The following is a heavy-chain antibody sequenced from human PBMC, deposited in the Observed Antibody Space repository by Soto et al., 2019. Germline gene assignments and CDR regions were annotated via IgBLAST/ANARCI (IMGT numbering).Heavy chain of an antibody. V-gene: IGHV3-33*01. CDR3: ARDLSGPLDY. CDR1: GFTFSNYG. Sequence: PGGSLRLSCATSGFTFSNYGMHWVRQAPGKGLEWVAVTRHDGTNKYYADPVKGRFTISRDNSKNTVHLQMNSLRGEDTAVYYCARDLSGPLDYWGQGTLVTVSS. J-gene: IGHJ4*02. CDR2: TRHDGTNK.